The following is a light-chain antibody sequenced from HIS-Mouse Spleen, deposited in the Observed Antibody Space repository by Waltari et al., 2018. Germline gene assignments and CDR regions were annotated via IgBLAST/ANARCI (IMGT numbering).Light chain of an antibody. CDR2: EDS. J-gene: IGLJ2*01. Sequence: SYELTQPPSASVSPGQTARITCSGDACPQNYSYWYQQKSGQAPVLVIYEDSKRPSGIPERFSGSSSGTMATLTISGAQVEDEADYYCYSTDSSGNHRVFGGGTKLTVL. CDR1: ACPQNY. CDR3: YSTDSSGNHRV. V-gene: IGLV3-10*01.